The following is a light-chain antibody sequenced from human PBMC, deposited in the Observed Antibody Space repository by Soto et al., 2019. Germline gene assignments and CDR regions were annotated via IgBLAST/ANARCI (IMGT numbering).Light chain of an antibody. CDR2: GTS. J-gene: IGKJ1*01. CDR3: QQYGSFPWT. V-gene: IGKV3-20*01. CDR1: QSLSSSY. Sequence: EIVLTQSPGTLSLSPGERATLSCRASQSLSSSYLAWYQQKPGQAPRLLIYGTSIRATGIPDRFSGSGSGTDFTLTITRLEPEDFAVYYCQQYGSFPWTFGQGTKVDFK.